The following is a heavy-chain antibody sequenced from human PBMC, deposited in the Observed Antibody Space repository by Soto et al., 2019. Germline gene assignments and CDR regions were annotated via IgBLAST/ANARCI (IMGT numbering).Heavy chain of an antibody. D-gene: IGHD6-19*01. V-gene: IGHV3-7*03. Sequence: EVQLAESWGGLVQPGGSLRLSCEASGFTFSSYWMNWVRQAPGKGLEWVARIKKDGSEKYYVDTVKGRFTISRDNAKNSLYLQMNDLRAENTAVYYCAGGSGWLIDYWGRGTLVTVSS. J-gene: IGHJ4*02. CDR3: AGGSGWLIDY. CDR2: IKKDGSEK. CDR1: GFTFSSYW.